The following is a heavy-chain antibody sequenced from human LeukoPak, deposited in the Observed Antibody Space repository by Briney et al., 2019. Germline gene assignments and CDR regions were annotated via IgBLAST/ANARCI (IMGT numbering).Heavy chain of an antibody. Sequence: GGSLRLSCAVSGFTFSTYGMHWVRQAPGKGLEWVAVIWFDGSNIYYADSVKGRFTISRDNSKNTLYLQMNSLRAEDTAMYYCARDRIDSGSYFFDYWGQGTLVTVPS. CDR2: IWFDGSNI. J-gene: IGHJ4*02. CDR3: ARDRIDSGSYFFDY. D-gene: IGHD1-26*01. CDR1: GFTFSTYG. V-gene: IGHV3-33*01.